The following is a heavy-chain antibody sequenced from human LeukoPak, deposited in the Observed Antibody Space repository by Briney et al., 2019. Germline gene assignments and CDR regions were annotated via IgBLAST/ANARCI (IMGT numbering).Heavy chain of an antibody. Sequence: PSETLSLTCTVSGGSISSYYWSWIRQPPGKGLEWIGSIYYSGSTYYNPSLKSRVTISVDTSKNQFSLKLSSVTAADTAVYYCASGPKAYYDSSGKYNWFDPWGQGTLVTVSS. CDR2: IYYSGST. CDR3: ASGPKAYYDSSGKYNWFDP. D-gene: IGHD3-22*01. V-gene: IGHV4-39*07. CDR1: GGSISSYY. J-gene: IGHJ5*02.